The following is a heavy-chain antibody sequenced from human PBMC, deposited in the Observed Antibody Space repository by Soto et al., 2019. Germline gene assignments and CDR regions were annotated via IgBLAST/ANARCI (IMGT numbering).Heavy chain of an antibody. J-gene: IGHJ4*02. CDR3: ARGEWLATIKPYFAY. V-gene: IGHV4-4*07. CDR1: GGSISSYY. D-gene: IGHD5-12*01. Sequence: SETLSLTCTVSGGSISSYYWSWIRQPAGKGLEWIGRIYTSGSTNYNPSLKSRVAISLDTSKNQFSLMLSSVTAADTAVYYCARGEWLATIKPYFAYWGQGTLVTVSS. CDR2: IYTSGST.